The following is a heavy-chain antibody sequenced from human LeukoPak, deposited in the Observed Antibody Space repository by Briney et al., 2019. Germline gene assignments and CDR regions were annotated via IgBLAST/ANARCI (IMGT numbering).Heavy chain of an antibody. Sequence: GGSLRLSCAASGFTFSSYSMNWVRQAPGKGLEWVSSISTSSSYIFYADSAKGRFTISRDNAKNSLYLQMNSLRAEDTAVYYCAREIGYCSGGSCYRPVFYYGMDVWGQGTTVTVSS. CDR3: AREIGYCSGGSCYRPVFYYGMDV. CDR2: ISTSSSYI. V-gene: IGHV3-21*01. D-gene: IGHD2-15*01. J-gene: IGHJ6*02. CDR1: GFTFSSYS.